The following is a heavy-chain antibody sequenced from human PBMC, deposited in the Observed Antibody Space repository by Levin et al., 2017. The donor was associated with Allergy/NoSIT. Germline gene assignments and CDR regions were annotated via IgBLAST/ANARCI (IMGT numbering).Heavy chain of an antibody. Sequence: GSLRLSCTVSGGSISTYHWTWIRQPPGKGLEWIGYIYYSGSTNYNPSLKSRVTISLHTSKNQFSLKVSSVTAADTAVYYCARKVPRYGDYGEYFDYWGQGTLVTVSS. J-gene: IGHJ4*02. V-gene: IGHV4-59*01. CDR2: IYYSGST. CDR1: GGSISTYH. CDR3: ARKVPRYGDYGEYFDY. D-gene: IGHD4-17*01.